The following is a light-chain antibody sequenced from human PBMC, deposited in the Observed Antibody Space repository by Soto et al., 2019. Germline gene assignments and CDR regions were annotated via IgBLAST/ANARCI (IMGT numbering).Light chain of an antibody. J-gene: IGKJ1*01. CDR3: QHYNGHSQT. CDR2: KAS. Sequence: DIQLTQSPSLLSASIGDRVTITCRASHDISTFLAWYQQKPGKAPKLLIYKASTLKSGVPSRFSGSGSGTEFTLTITSLQPDDFATYYCQHYNGHSQTFGQGTKVDIK. CDR1: HDISTF. V-gene: IGKV1-5*03.